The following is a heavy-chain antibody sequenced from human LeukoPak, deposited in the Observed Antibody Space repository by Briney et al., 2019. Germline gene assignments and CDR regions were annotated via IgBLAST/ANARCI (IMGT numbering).Heavy chain of an antibody. CDR2: ISSGSSTI. CDR1: GFTFSAYS. CDR3: ARDRLYGITIFGGSLGAFDI. D-gene: IGHD3-3*01. V-gene: IGHV3-48*01. Sequence: GGSLRLSCAASGFTFSAYSINWVRQAPGKGLEWISYISSGSSTIYYADFVKGRFTISRDDAKNSLYLQMNSLRAEDTAVYYCARDRLYGITIFGGSLGAFDIWGQGTMVTVSS. J-gene: IGHJ3*02.